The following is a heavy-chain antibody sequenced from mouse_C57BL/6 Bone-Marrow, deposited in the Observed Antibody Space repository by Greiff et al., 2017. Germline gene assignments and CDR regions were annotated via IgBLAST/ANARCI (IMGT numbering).Heavy chain of an antibody. D-gene: IGHD2-5*01. CDR3: ASEGDYSNWCAY. J-gene: IGHJ3*01. CDR2: INPSSGYT. CDR1: GYTFTSYT. V-gene: IGHV1-4*01. Sequence: QVQLKESGAELARPGASVKMSCKASGYTFTSYTMHWVKQRPGQGLEWIGYINPSSGYTKYNQKFKDKATLTADKSSSTAYMQLGSRTAEDSAVYDGASEGDYSNWCAYWGQGTLVTVSA.